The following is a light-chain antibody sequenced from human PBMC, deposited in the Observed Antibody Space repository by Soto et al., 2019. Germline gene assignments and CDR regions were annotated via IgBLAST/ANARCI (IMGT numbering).Light chain of an antibody. CDR3: SSYTTSNTRQIV. CDR1: SSDVGGYNY. V-gene: IGLV2-14*03. CDR2: DVS. J-gene: IGLJ1*01. Sequence: QSVLTQPASVSGSPGQSITISCTGTSSDVGGYNYVSWYQHHPGKAPKLIIYDVSSRPSGVSNRFSGSKSGNTASLTISGLQPEDEADYYCSSYTTSNTRQIVFGTGTKLTVL.